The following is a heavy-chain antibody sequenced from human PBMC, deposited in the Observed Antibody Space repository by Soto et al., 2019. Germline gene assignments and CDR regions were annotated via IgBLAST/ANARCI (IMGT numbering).Heavy chain of an antibody. CDR2: IYHYGST. J-gene: IGHJ4*02. CDR1: GDSLDSGDSY. V-gene: IGHV4-30-4*01. Sequence: SEALYLSCPVSGDSLDSGDSYWSWIPKPPGKGLEWIGYIYHYGSTSYNPSLKSRLIISVDTSKNQFSLKVSSVTGADTAVYYCARGVYADYSYYFDSWGQGTRVTVSS. D-gene: IGHD4-17*01. CDR3: ARGVYADYSYYFDS.